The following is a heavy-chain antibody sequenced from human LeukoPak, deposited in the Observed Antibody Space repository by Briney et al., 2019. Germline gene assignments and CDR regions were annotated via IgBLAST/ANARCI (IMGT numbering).Heavy chain of an antibody. Sequence: PGGSLRLSCAASGFTFTSYAMSWVRQAPGKGLEWVSAISGSGVSTYYADSVKGRFTISRDNSKNTLYRHMNSLRAEDTALYYCAKDKSKGELRGNEFDYWGQGTLVIVSS. CDR2: ISGSGVST. V-gene: IGHV3-23*01. D-gene: IGHD1-7*01. CDR3: AKDKSKGELRGNEFDY. CDR1: GFTFTSYA. J-gene: IGHJ4*02.